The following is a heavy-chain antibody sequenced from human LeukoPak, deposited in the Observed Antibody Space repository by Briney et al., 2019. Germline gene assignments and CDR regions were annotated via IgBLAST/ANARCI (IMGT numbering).Heavy chain of an antibody. CDR3: AKGGIHRGYYYYYMDV. D-gene: IGHD6-13*01. CDR2: INWSSDRI. Sequence: GGSLRLSCAASGFTFDDYAMHWVRQAPGKGLEWVSGINWSSDRIGYADSVKGRFTISRDNAKKSLYLQMNSLRAEDTALYYCAKGGIHRGYYYYYMDVWGKGTTITISS. CDR1: GFTFDDYA. V-gene: IGHV3-9*01. J-gene: IGHJ6*03.